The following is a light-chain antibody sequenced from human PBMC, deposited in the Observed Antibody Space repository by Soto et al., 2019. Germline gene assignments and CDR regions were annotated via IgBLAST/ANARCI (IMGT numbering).Light chain of an antibody. V-gene: IGKV1-39*01. CDR1: QTISRY. Sequence: DIQMTQSPSSLSASVGDRFTITCRASQTISRYINWYQQKPGKAPNLLIYAASTLQGGVPSRFSGSGSGTDFTLTISSLQPEDSATYYCQQSYSNVWTFGQGTKVDIK. CDR3: QQSYSNVWT. CDR2: AAS. J-gene: IGKJ1*01.